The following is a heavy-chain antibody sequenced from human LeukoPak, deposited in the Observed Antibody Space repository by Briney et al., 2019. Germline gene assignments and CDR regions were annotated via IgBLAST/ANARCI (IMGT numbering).Heavy chain of an antibody. CDR3: ARGTPSSSGWLYYGMDV. V-gene: IGHV3-23*01. Sequence: GGSLRLSCAASGFTFSSYAMSWVRQAPGKGLEWVSAISGSDGSTYYADSVKGRFTISRDNSKNTLYLQMNSLRAEDTAVYYCARGTPSSSGWLYYGMDVWGQGTTVTVSS. CDR2: ISGSDGST. D-gene: IGHD6-19*01. J-gene: IGHJ6*02. CDR1: GFTFSSYA.